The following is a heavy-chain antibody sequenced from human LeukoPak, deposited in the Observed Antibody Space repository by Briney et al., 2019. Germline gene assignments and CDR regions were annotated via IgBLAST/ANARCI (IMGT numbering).Heavy chain of an antibody. CDR3: ARDWSSSWYGLGVDY. CDR2: ISSSSSYI. D-gene: IGHD6-13*01. Sequence: GGSLRLSCAASGFTVSSNYMSWVRQAPGKGLEWVSSISSSSSYIYYADSVKGRFTISRDNAKNSLYLQMNSLRAEDTAVYYCARDWSSSWYGLGVDYWGQGTLVTVSS. CDR1: GFTVSSNY. V-gene: IGHV3-21*01. J-gene: IGHJ4*02.